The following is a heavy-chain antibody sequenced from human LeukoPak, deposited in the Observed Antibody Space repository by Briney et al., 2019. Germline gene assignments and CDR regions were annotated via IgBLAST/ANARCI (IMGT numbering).Heavy chain of an antibody. D-gene: IGHD3-10*01. CDR1: GYTFTGYY. J-gene: IGHJ5*02. Sequence: ASVKVSCKASGYTFTGYYMHWVRQAPAQGLEWMGWINPNSGGTNYAQKFQGRVTMTRDTSISTAYMELSRLRSDGTAVYYCARDGPYGSGSYYNINWFDPWGQGTLVTVSS. CDR2: INPNSGGT. V-gene: IGHV1-2*02. CDR3: ARDGPYGSGSYYNINWFDP.